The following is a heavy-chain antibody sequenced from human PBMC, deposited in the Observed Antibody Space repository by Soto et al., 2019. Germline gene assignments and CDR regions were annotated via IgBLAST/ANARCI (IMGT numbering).Heavy chain of an antibody. Sequence: QVQLVESGGGVVQPGRSLRLSCAASGFTFSSYGMHWVRQAPGKGLEWVAVIWYDGSNKYYADSVKGRFTISRDNSKNTLYLQMNSLRAEDTAVYYCARYYYYMDVWGKGTTATVSS. J-gene: IGHJ6*03. V-gene: IGHV3-33*01. CDR1: GFTFSSYG. CDR3: ARYYYYMDV. CDR2: IWYDGSNK.